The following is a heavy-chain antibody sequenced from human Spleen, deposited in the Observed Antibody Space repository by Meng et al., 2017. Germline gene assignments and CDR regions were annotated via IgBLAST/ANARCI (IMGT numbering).Heavy chain of an antibody. J-gene: IGHJ4*02. Sequence: QVQLQESGPGLVKPSQTLSLTCTVSGGSISSGDYYWSWVRQLPGRGLEWIGYTYHSGTAYYNPSLKSRVTISVDTSENQFSLSLSSVTAADTAVYYCARWYCSGGTCYFIDYWGQGTLVTVSS. CDR2: TYHSGTA. V-gene: IGHV4-31*03. CDR1: GGSISSGDYY. CDR3: ARWYCSGGTCYFIDY. D-gene: IGHD2-15*01.